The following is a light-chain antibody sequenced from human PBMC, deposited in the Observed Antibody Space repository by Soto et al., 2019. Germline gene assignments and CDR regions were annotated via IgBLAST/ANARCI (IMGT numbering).Light chain of an antibody. J-gene: IGKJ1*01. Sequence: EIVFTQSPGTLSLSPGEGATLSCRASQSVNSNYLAWYQQKPGQAPRLIIFGASTRATGIPDRFSGSGSGTEFTLTISRLEPEDFAVYYCQHYYTSYTTFGQGTQVDIK. CDR1: QSVNSNY. CDR2: GAS. V-gene: IGKV3-20*01. CDR3: QHYYTSYTT.